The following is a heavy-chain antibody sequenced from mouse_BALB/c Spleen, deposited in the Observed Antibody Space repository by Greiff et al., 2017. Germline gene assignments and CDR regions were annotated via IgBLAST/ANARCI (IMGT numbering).Heavy chain of an antibody. D-gene: IGHD1-2*01. CDR1: GFAFSSYD. Sequence: EVKVVESGGGLVKPGGSLKLSCAASGFAFSSYDMSWVRQTPEKRLEWVAYISSGGGSTYYPDTVKGRFTISRDNAKNTLYLQMSSLKSEDTAMYYCARASTATYAMDYWGQGASVTVSS. CDR2: ISSGGGST. CDR3: ARASTATYAMDY. V-gene: IGHV5-12-1*01. J-gene: IGHJ4*01.